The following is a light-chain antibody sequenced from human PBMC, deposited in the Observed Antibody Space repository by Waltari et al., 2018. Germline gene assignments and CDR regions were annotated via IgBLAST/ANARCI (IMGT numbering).Light chain of an antibody. V-gene: IGKV1-39*01. CDR3: QQSDSTGFT. CDR2: AAS. Sequence: DIQMTQSPSSLSASVGDRVTITCRASQSISSDFHWYQQKPGKAPKLLIYAASSLQSGIPSKFSGSGSGTDFTLTISRLEPEDFAAYYCQQSDSTGFTFGPGTKVDVK. CDR1: QSISSD. J-gene: IGKJ3*01.